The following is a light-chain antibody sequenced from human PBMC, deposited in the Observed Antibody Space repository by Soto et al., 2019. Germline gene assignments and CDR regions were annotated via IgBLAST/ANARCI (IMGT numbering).Light chain of an antibody. J-gene: IGKJ1*01. CDR2: GAS. CDR1: ESINNW. CDR3: HQYNRYSWT. Sequence: DIQMTQSPYTLSASVGDRITITCRASESINNWMAWYQQRPGKAPKLLIYGASSLESGVPSRFSGSGSGTEFTLTISSLQPEDFATYYCHQYNRYSWTFGQGTKVEIK. V-gene: IGKV1-5*01.